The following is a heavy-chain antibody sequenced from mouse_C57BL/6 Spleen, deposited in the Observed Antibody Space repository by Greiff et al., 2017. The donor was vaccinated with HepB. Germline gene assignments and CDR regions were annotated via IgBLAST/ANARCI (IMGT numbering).Heavy chain of an antibody. Sequence: DVMLVESGGDLVKPGGSLKLSCAASGFTFSSYGMSWVRQTPDKRLEWVATISSGGSYTYYPDSVKGRFTISRDNAKNTLYLQMSSLKSEDTAMYYCARHGSSYVYFDYWGQGTTLTVSS. CDR3: ARHGSSYVYFDY. J-gene: IGHJ2*01. CDR1: GFTFSSYG. CDR2: ISSGGSYT. V-gene: IGHV5-6*02. D-gene: IGHD1-1*01.